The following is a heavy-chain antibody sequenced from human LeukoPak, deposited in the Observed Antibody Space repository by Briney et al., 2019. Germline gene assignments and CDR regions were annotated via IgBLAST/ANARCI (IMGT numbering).Heavy chain of an antibody. D-gene: IGHD2-21*02. CDR2: IYPGDSDT. V-gene: IGHV5-51*01. Sequence: GESLKISCKGSGYRFTTYWIAWVRQMPGKGLERMGVIYPGDSDTRYSPSFQGQVSISADKSINTAYLQWRSLKASDTAMYYCASVSDIVVVTATPRAFDIWGQGTLVTVSS. J-gene: IGHJ3*02. CDR1: GYRFTTYW. CDR3: ASVSDIVVVTATPRAFDI.